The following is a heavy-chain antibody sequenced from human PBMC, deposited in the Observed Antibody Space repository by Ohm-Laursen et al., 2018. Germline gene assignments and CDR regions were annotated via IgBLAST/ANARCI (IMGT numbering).Heavy chain of an antibody. J-gene: IGHJ4*02. Sequence: SLRLSCAASGFTFSSYGMHWVRQAPGKGLEWVAVISYDGSNKYYADSVKGRFTISRDNSKNTLYLQMNSLRAEDTAVYYCASEPDSSGYFGIVYWGQGTLVTVSS. CDR3: ASEPDSSGYFGIVY. CDR1: GFTFSSYG. CDR2: ISYDGSNK. D-gene: IGHD3-22*01. V-gene: IGHV3-30*03.